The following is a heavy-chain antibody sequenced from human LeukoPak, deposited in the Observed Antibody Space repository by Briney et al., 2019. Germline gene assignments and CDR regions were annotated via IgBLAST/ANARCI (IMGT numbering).Heavy chain of an antibody. Sequence: PSETLSLTCTVSGGSISSYYWSWIRQPPGKGLEWIGYIYYSGSTNYNPSLKSRVTISVDTSKNQFSLKLSSVTAADTAVYYCARDKGCSGGSCTSFDYWGQGTLVTVSS. J-gene: IGHJ4*02. V-gene: IGHV4-59*12. CDR2: IYYSGST. D-gene: IGHD2-15*01. CDR1: GGSISSYY. CDR3: ARDKGCSGGSCTSFDY.